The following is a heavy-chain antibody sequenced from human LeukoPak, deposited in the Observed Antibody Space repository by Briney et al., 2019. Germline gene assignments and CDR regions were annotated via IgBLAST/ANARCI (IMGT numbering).Heavy chain of an antibody. CDR1: GYIFTSYG. CDR2: ISAYNGNT. D-gene: IGHD5-18*01. V-gene: IGHV1-18*01. Sequence: ASVKVSCKASGYIFTSYGISWVRQAPGQGLEWMGWISAYNGNTNYAQKLQGRVTMTTDTSTSTAYMELRSLRSDDTAVYYCARDLSSAMATWVDYWGQGTLVTVSS. CDR3: ARDLSSAMATWVDY. J-gene: IGHJ4*02.